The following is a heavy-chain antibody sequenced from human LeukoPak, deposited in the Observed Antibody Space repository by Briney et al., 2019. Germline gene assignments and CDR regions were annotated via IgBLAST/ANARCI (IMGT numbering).Heavy chain of an antibody. J-gene: IGHJ4*02. Sequence: SETLSLTCTVSGGSISSSSYYWGWIRQPPGKGLEWIGSIYYSGSTYYNPSLKSRVTISVDTSKNQFSLKLSSVTAADTAVYYCAKIGYCSTTTCYSTVFDSWGQGTLVTVSS. D-gene: IGHD2-2*01. CDR3: AKIGYCSTTTCYSTVFDS. CDR1: GGSISSSSYY. CDR2: IYYSGST. V-gene: IGHV4-39*01.